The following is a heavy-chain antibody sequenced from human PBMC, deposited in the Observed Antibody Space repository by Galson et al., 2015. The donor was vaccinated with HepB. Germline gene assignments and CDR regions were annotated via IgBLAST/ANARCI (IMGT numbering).Heavy chain of an antibody. V-gene: IGHV1-18*04. CDR1: GYTFTSYG. Sequence: SVKVSCKASGYTFTSYGISWVRQAPGQGLEWMGWISAYNGNTNYAQKLQGRVTMTTDTSTSTAYMELRSLRSDDTAVYYCARFYGGNSLYYYYYGMDVWGQGTTVTVSS. CDR3: ARFYGGNSLYYYYYGMDV. J-gene: IGHJ6*02. D-gene: IGHD4-23*01. CDR2: ISAYNGNT.